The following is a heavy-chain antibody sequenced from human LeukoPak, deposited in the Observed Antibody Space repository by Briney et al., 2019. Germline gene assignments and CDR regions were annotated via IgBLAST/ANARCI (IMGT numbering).Heavy chain of an antibody. V-gene: IGHV4-4*02. CDR3: AGDPPWSYYDIGDYYMDV. D-gene: IGHD3-22*01. J-gene: IGHJ6*03. CDR1: GGSISSSNW. CDR2: IYHSGST. Sequence: PSETLSLTCAVSGGSISSSNWWSWVRQPPGKGLEWIGEIYHSGSTNYNPSLKSRVTISVDKSKNQFSLKLSSVTAADTAVYYCAGDPPWSYYDIGDYYMDVWGKGTTVTVSS.